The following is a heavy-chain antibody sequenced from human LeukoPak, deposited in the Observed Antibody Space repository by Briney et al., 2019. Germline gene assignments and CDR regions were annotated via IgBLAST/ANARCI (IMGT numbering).Heavy chain of an antibody. J-gene: IGHJ5*02. V-gene: IGHV1-18*01. CDR2: ISAYNGNT. D-gene: IGHD2-2*01. CDR1: GYTFTSYG. CDR3: ARGRRYCSSTSCYNWFDP. Sequence: ASVKVSCKASGYTFTSYGISWVRQAPGQGLEWMGWISAYNGNTNYARKLQGRVTMTTDTSTSTAYMELRSLRSDDTAVYYCARGRRYCSSTSCYNWFDPWGQGTLVTVSS.